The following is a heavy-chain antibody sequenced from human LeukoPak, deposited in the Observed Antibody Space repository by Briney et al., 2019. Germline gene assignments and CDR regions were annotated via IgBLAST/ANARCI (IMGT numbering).Heavy chain of an antibody. D-gene: IGHD2/OR15-2a*01. CDR1: GFSFSNYG. CDR3: AKDQAYYFSFADC. V-gene: IGHV3-33*06. CDR2: IFYDGSNK. J-gene: IGHJ4*02. Sequence: GKSLRLSCAASGFSFSNYGIHWVRQAPGKGLEWVAVIFYDGSNKHYADSVKGRFTISRDNSKNTVYLQMNSLRAEDTAVYYCAKDQAYYFSFADCWGQGTLVTVSS.